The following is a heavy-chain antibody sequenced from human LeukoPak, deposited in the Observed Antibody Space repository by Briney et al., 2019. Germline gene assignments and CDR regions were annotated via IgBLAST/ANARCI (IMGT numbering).Heavy chain of an antibody. Sequence: SQTLSLTCAVSGGSISSGGYSWSWIRQPPGKGLGWIGYIYHSGSTYYNPSLKSRVTISVDRSKNQFSLKLSSVTAADTAVYYCARGDCSSTSCYMGRENWFDSWGQGTLVTVSS. V-gene: IGHV4-30-2*01. D-gene: IGHD2-2*02. CDR3: ARGDCSSTSCYMGRENWFDS. CDR2: IYHSGST. J-gene: IGHJ5*01. CDR1: GGSISSGGYS.